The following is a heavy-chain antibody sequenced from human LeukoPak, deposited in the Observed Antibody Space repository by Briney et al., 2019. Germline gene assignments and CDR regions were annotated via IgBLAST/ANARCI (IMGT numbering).Heavy chain of an antibody. D-gene: IGHD3-10*01. V-gene: IGHV3-23*01. Sequence: GGSLRLSCAASGFTFSSYAMGWVRQAPGKGLEWVSAISGSAGTTYYADSVKGRFTISRDNSKNTLFLQMNSLRAEDTAAYYCAKDYYGSGSSSLDYWGQGTLVTVSS. CDR2: ISGSAGTT. CDR3: AKDYYGSGSSSLDY. CDR1: GFTFSSYA. J-gene: IGHJ4*02.